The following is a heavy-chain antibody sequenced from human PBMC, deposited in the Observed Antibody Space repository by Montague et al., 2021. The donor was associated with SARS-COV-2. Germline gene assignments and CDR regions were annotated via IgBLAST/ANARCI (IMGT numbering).Heavy chain of an antibody. Sequence: SETLSLTCTVSGGSISSSNYYWGWIRQPPGKGLEWIGSIYYSGSTYYNPSLKSRVTIFVDKSKNHFSLQLSSVTAADTAVYYCARGGTYHYGMDVWGQGTTVAVSS. CDR3: ARGGTYHYGMDV. CDR1: GGSISSSNYY. J-gene: IGHJ6*02. D-gene: IGHD3-16*01. CDR2: IYYSGST. V-gene: IGHV4-39*02.